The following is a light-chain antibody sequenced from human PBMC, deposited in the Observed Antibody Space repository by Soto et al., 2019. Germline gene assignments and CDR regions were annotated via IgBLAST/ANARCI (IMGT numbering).Light chain of an antibody. CDR1: SSDVGGYNY. Sequence: QSVLTQPASVSGSPGQSITISCTGTSSDVGGYNYVSWYQHHPGKAPKLVIYDVSDRPSGVSNRFSGSKSGNTASLTISGLQAEDEADFYCSSYTSSSTVVFGGGTKLTV. V-gene: IGLV2-14*03. J-gene: IGLJ2*01. CDR3: SSYTSSSTVV. CDR2: DVS.